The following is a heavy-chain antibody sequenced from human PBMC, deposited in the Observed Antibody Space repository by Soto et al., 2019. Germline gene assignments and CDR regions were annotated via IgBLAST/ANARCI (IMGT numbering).Heavy chain of an antibody. J-gene: IGHJ3*01. V-gene: IGHV4-61*01. Sequence: SETLSLTCTVSGGSFKSGRYSWSWIRQPPGKGLEWIGYVYHTGRTNYNPSLKSRVTISVDTSKNQFSLKLSSVTAADTAVYYCARDREDAFDFWGQGTMVTVSS. CDR3: ARDREDAFDF. CDR2: VYHTGRT. CDR1: GGSFKSGRYS.